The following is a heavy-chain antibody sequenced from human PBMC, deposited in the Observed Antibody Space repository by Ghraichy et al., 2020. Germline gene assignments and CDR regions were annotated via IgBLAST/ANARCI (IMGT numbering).Heavy chain of an antibody. D-gene: IGHD6-19*01. CDR2: INPNSGDT. Sequence: ASVKVSCKASGYTFTGYYLHWVRQAPGQGLEWMGWINPNSGDTNYAQKFQGRVTMTRDTSISTAYMELSRLRSDDTAVFYCAAGSGWYSPDYWGQGTLVTVSS. CDR3: AAGSGWYSPDY. J-gene: IGHJ4*02. CDR1: GYTFTGYY. V-gene: IGHV1-2*02.